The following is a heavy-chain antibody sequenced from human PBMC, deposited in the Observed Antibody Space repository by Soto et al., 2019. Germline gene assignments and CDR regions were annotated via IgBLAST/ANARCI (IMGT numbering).Heavy chain of an antibody. D-gene: IGHD1-1*01. V-gene: IGHV3-30*18. CDR2: ISYDGSNK. Sequence: QVQLVESGGGVVQPGRSLRISCAASGFTFSSYGMHWVRQAPGKGLEWVAVISYDGSNKYYADSVKGRFTISRDNSKNTLYLQMNSLRAKDTGVYYCAKETYSGPLAYWGQGTLVTVSS. CDR1: GFTFSSYG. J-gene: IGHJ4*02. CDR3: AKETYSGPLAY.